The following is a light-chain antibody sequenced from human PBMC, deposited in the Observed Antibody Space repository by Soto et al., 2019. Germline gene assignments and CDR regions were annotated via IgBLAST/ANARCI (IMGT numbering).Light chain of an antibody. CDR2: GAS. V-gene: IGKV3-11*01. CDR1: QTFSGY. CDR3: QQRSSWPLT. Sequence: EIVLTQSPATLSLSPGERATLSCRVSQTFSGYLVWYQQKPGQAPRLLIFGASNRATGVPARFSASGSGTDFTLTISSLEPEDFAVYYCQQRSSWPLTFGGGTRVEIK. J-gene: IGKJ4*01.